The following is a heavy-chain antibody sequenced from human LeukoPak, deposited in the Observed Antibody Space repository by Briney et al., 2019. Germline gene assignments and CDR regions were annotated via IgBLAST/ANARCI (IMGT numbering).Heavy chain of an antibody. CDR2: ISYDGSNK. CDR1: AFTFSSYA. Sequence: PGGSLRLSCAASAFTFSSYAMPWVRQAPGKGLEWVAVISYDGSNKYYADSVKGRFTISRDNSKNTLYLQMNSLRTEDTAVYYCAIYCSGAGCPVDYWGQGILVTVSS. V-gene: IGHV3-30-3*01. D-gene: IGHD2-15*01. J-gene: IGHJ4*02. CDR3: AIYCSGAGCPVDY.